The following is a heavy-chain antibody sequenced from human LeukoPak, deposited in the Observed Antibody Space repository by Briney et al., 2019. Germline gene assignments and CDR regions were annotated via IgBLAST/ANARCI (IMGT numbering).Heavy chain of an antibody. J-gene: IGHJ4*02. CDR2: ISGSGGST. V-gene: IGHV3-23*01. Sequence: GGSLRLSCAAPGFPFSSYAMSWVRQAPGKGLEWVSAISGSGGSTYYADSVKGRFTVSRDNSKNTLYLQMNSLRAEDTAVYYCAKDLIYSSGWYTRVEYDYWGQGTLVTVSS. D-gene: IGHD6-19*01. CDR3: AKDLIYSSGWYTRVEYDY. CDR1: GFPFSSYA.